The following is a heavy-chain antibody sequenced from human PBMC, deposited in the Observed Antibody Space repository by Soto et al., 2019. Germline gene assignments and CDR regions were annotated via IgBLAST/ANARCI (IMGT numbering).Heavy chain of an antibody. J-gene: IGHJ5*02. V-gene: IGHV1-69*02. Sequence: SVKVSFKASGGTFSSYTISWVRQAPGQGLEWMGRIIPILGIANYAQKFQGRVTITADKSTSTAYMELSSLRSEDTAVYYCARSGVATINWFDPWGQGTLVTVSS. CDR3: ARSGVATINWFDP. CDR1: GGTFSSYT. D-gene: IGHD5-12*01. CDR2: IIPILGIA.